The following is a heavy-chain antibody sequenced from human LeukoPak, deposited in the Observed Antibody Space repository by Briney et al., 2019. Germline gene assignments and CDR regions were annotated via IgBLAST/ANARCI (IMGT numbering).Heavy chain of an antibody. CDR3: ARIASVAGNIDY. J-gene: IGHJ4*02. CDR1: GFSPSTSGMR. Sequence: SGPTLVNPTQTLTLTCTFSGFSPSTSGMRVSWIRQPPGKALEWLARIDWDDDKFYSTSLKTRLTISNDTSKNQVVLTMTNMDPVDTATYYCARIASVAGNIDYWGQGTLVTVSS. CDR2: IDWDDDK. V-gene: IGHV2-70*04. D-gene: IGHD6-19*01.